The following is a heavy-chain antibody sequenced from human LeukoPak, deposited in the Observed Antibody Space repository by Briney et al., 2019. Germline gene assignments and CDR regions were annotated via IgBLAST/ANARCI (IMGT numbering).Heavy chain of an antibody. CDR3: ASAILGVAARGKWFDP. CDR2: INPNSGGT. D-gene: IGHD2-15*01. CDR1: GYTFTGYY. J-gene: IGHJ5*02. Sequence: GASVKVSCKASGYTFTGYYMHWVRQAPGQGLEWMGWINPNSGGTNYAQKFQGRVTMTRDTSTSTAYMELSRLRSDDTAVYYCASAILGVAARGKWFDPWGQGTLVTVSS. V-gene: IGHV1-2*02.